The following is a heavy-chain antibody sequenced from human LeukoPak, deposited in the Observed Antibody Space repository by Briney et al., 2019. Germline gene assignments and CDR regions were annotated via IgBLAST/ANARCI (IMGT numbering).Heavy chain of an antibody. CDR3: AAASPKTQYYYYYYGMGV. J-gene: IGHJ6*02. CDR2: FDPEDGET. CDR1: GYTLTELS. V-gene: IGHV1-24*01. D-gene: IGHD2-2*01. Sequence: ASVKVSCKVSGYTLTELSMHWVRQAPGKGLEWMGGFDPEDGETIYAQKFQGRVTMTEDTSTDTAYMELSSLRSEGTAVYYCAAASPKTQYYYYYYGMGVWGQGTTVTVSS.